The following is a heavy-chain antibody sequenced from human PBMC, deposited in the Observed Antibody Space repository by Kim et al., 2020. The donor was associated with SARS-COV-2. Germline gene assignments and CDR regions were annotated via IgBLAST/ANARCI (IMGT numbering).Heavy chain of an antibody. J-gene: IGHJ4*02. CDR1: GGTFSSYA. Sequence: SVKVSCKASGGTFSSYAISWVRQAPGQGLEWMGRIIPILGIANYAQKFQGRVTITADKSTSTAYMELSSLRSEDTAGYYCVRLCMYSRAPEYFDYWGQGTLVTVSS. V-gene: IGHV1-69*04. CDR2: IIPILGIA. CDR3: VRLCMYSRAPEYFDY. D-gene: IGHD6-13*01.